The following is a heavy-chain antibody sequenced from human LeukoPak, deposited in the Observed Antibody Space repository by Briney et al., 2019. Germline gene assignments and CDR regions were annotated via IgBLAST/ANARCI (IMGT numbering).Heavy chain of an antibody. D-gene: IGHD2-2*01. Sequence: SGTLSLTCAVSGGSISSSNWWSWIRQPPGKGLEWIGSIYYSGSTYYNPSLKSRVTISVDTSKNQFSLKLSSVTAADTAVYYCAHYCSSTSCYFDYFDYWGQGTLVTVSS. J-gene: IGHJ4*02. CDR1: GGSISSSNW. V-gene: IGHV4-4*02. CDR2: IYYSGST. CDR3: AHYCSSTSCYFDYFDY.